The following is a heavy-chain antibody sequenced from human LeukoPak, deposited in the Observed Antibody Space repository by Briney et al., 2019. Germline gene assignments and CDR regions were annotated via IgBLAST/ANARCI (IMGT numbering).Heavy chain of an antibody. CDR2: IYTSGST. J-gene: IGHJ6*02. D-gene: IGHD3-10*01. CDR1: GGSISSYY. V-gene: IGHV4-4*07. Sequence: SETLSLTCTVSGGSISSYYWSWIRQPAGKGLEWIGCIYTSGSTNYNPSLKSRVTMSVDTSKNQFSLKLSSVTAADTAAYYCARDQLLWFGELFGMDVWGQGTTVTVSS. CDR3: ARDQLLWFGELFGMDV.